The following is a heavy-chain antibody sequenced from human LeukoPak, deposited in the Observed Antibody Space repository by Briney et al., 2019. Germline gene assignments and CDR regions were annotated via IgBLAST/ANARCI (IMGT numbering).Heavy chain of an antibody. CDR2: IYSGGST. V-gene: IGHV3-53*01. Sequence: GGSLRLSCAASGFTVSSNYMSWVRQAPGKGLEWVSVIYSGGSTYYADSVKGRFTISRDNSKNTLYLQMSSLRAEDTAVYYCAITRPGNWFDPWGQGTLVTVSS. CDR3: AITRPGNWFDP. CDR1: GFTVSSNY. J-gene: IGHJ5*02.